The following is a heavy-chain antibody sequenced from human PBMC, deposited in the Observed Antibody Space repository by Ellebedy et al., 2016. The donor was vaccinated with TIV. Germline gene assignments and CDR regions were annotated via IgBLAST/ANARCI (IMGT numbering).Heavy chain of an antibody. V-gene: IGHV1-46*01. Sequence: AASVKVSCKASGYTFSSNYMHRVRQSPGQGLEWMGITDLSGGSTNYAQKFQGRVTMTRDTSTSTVYMELSSLISEDTGVYYCARRSSAYALDYWGQGTLVTVSS. CDR3: ARRSSAYALDY. J-gene: IGHJ4*02. CDR2: TDLSGGST. D-gene: IGHD3-16*01. CDR1: GYTFSSNY.